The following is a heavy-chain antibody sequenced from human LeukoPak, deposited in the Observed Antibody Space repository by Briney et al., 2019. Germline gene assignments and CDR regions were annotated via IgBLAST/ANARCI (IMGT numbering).Heavy chain of an antibody. V-gene: IGHV4-39*01. Sequence: KTSETLSLTCSVSGGSISSSSLHWGWVRQSPGKGLEWIGSISYTESTYYNPSFTGRITISVDTSKNQFSLRLSSVTAADTAVYYCARHYPTPYFDYWGQGTLVTVSS. CDR2: ISYTEST. J-gene: IGHJ4*02. CDR3: ARHYPTPYFDY. CDR1: GGSISSSSLH.